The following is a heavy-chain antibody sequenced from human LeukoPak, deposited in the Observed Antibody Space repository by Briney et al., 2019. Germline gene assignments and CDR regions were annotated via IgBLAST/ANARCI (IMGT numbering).Heavy chain of an antibody. CDR3: AKTVRGSTNYPFDY. J-gene: IGHJ4*02. D-gene: IGHD4/OR15-4a*01. Sequence: GGSLRLSCTASGFTFLDCGMSWVRQAPGKGLEWIATISASGGTRYYADSVKGRFAISRDNSKNTLDLRMDSLRAEDTAIYYCAKTVRGSTNYPFDYWGQGTLVTVSS. CDR1: GFTFLDCG. CDR2: ISASGGTR. V-gene: IGHV3-23*01.